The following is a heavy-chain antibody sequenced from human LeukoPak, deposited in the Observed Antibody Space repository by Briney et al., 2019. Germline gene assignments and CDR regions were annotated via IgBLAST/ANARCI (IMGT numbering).Heavy chain of an antibody. CDR2: IKQDGSEK. Sequence: GGSLRLSCAASGFTFTNYWMSWVRQAPGKGLEWVANIKQDGSEKDSVDSVKGRFTISRDNAKNSLYLQMNSLRAEDTAVYYCAPSNWGAWYWGQGTLVTVSS. D-gene: IGHD7-27*01. V-gene: IGHV3-7*01. CDR3: APSNWGAWY. J-gene: IGHJ4*02. CDR1: GFTFTNYW.